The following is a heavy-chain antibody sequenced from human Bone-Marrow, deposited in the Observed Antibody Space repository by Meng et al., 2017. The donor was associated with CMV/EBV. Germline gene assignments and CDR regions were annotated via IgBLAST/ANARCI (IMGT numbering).Heavy chain of an antibody. Sequence: GGPLRLSRADSGFTVSRAYMSWVRQAPGKGLGWVSSISVTRTYIDHAPSVKGRFTISRDNDKNSLYLQMNNLRVEDTSVYYCERDPKGWVIIFGGGASERAFDIWGQETMLTVSS. D-gene: IGHD3/OR15-3a*01. CDR1: GFTVSRAY. J-gene: IGHJ3*02. CDR3: ERDPKGWVIIFGGGASERAFDI. CDR2: ISVTRTYI. V-gene: IGHV3-21*01.